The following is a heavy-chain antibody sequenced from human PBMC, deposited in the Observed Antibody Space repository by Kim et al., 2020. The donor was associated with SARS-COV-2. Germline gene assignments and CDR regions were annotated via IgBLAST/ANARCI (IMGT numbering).Heavy chain of an antibody. Sequence: YNVYAVSVKSRLAINPDTSQNQFSLHLNSVTPEDTAVYYCALETDWYFDLWGRGTLVTVSS. V-gene: IGHV6-1*01. CDR3: ALETDWYFDL. CDR2: YN. J-gene: IGHJ2*01.